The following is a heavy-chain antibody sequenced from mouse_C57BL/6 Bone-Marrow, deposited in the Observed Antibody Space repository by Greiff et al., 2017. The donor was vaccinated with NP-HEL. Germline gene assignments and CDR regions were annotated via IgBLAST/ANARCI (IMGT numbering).Heavy chain of an antibody. D-gene: IGHD2-3*01. J-gene: IGHJ3*01. Sequence: EVKVEESGEGLVKPGGSLKLSCAASGFTFSSYAMSWVRQTPEKRLEWVAYISSGGDYIYYADTVKGRFTISRDNARNTLYLQMSSLKSEDTAMYYCTRAHDGYFSAWFAYWGQGTLVTVSA. V-gene: IGHV5-9-1*02. CDR3: TRAHDGYFSAWFAY. CDR1: GFTFSSYA. CDR2: ISSGGDYI.